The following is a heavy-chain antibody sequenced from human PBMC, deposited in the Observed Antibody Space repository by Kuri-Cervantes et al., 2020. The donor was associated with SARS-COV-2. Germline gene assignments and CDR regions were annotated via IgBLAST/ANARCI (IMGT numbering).Heavy chain of an antibody. D-gene: IGHD3-3*01. CDR2: FYSGGDI. CDR1: GFTFSSYS. CDR3: ARGGVTVSGVVSTYYFAMDV. J-gene: IGHJ6*02. Sequence: GESLKISCAASGFTFSSYSMNWVRQAPGKGLEYISIFYSGGDIHYADSVKGRFTISRDNSENTVSLQMNNLRADDTAMYYCARGGVTVSGVVSTYYFAMDVWGLGTTGTVSS. V-gene: IGHV3-53*01.